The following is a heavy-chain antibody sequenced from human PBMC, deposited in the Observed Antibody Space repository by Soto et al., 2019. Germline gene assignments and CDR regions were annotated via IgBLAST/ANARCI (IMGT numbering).Heavy chain of an antibody. J-gene: IGHJ4*02. CDR1: GFTFSSYS. D-gene: IGHD5-12*01. CDR2: ISSSSSYI. CDR3: ARRIEMATIGGFDY. V-gene: IGHV3-21*01. Sequence: PGGSLRLSCAASGFTFSSYSMNWVRQAPGKGLEWVSSISSSSSYIYYADSVKGRFTISRDNAKNSLYLQMNSLRAEDTAVYYCARRIEMATIGGFDYWGQGTLVTVSS.